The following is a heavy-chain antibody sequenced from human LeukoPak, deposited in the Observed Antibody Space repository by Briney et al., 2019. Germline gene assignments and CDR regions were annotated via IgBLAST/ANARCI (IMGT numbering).Heavy chain of an antibody. CDR2: INHSGST. Sequence: PSETLSLTCAVYGGSFSGYYWSWIRQPPGKGLEWIGEINHSGSTNYNPSLKSRVTISVDTSKNQFSLKLSSVTAADTAVYYCARELMNDFWSGYYAIGKIDYWGQGTLVTVSS. CDR1: GGSFSGYY. D-gene: IGHD3-3*01. V-gene: IGHV4-34*01. CDR3: ARELMNDFWSGYYAIGKIDY. J-gene: IGHJ4*02.